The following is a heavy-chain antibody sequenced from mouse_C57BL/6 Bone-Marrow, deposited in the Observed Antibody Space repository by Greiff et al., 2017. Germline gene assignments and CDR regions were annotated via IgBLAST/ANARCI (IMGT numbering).Heavy chain of an antibody. J-gene: IGHJ1*03. CDR2: IDPSDSYT. D-gene: IGHD1-1*01. CDR1: GYTFTSYW. Sequence: QVQLQQPGAELVKPGASVKLSCKASGYTFTSYWMQWVKQRPGQGLEWIGEIDPSDSYTNYNQKFKGKATLTVDTSSSTAYMQLSSLTSEDSAVYYCGTVVADWYVDVWGTGTTVTVSS. V-gene: IGHV1-50*01. CDR3: GTVVADWYVDV.